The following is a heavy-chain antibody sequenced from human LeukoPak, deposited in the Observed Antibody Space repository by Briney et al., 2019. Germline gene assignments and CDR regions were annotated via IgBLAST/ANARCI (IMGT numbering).Heavy chain of an antibody. CDR1: GGSISSYY. J-gene: IGHJ6*03. D-gene: IGHD2-2*01. CDR2: IYYSGST. Sequence: PSETLSLTCTVSGGSISSYYWSWIRQPPGKGLEWIGYIYYSGSTNYNPSLKSRVTISVDTSKNQFSLKLSSVTAADTAVYYCARTRLNCSSTSCPTYYYMDVWGKGTTVTVSS. CDR3: ARTRLNCSSTSCPTYYYMDV. V-gene: IGHV4-59*01.